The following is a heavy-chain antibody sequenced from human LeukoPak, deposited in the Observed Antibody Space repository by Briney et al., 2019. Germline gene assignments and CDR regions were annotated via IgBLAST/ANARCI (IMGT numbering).Heavy chain of an antibody. Sequence: ASVEVSCKASGYTFTSYYMHWVRQAPGQGLEWMGIINPSGGSTYYAQKFQGRVTMTRDTSTSTVYMELSSLRSEDTAVYYCAREGNVDIVATIDFDYWGQGTLVAVSS. D-gene: IGHD5-12*01. J-gene: IGHJ4*02. CDR1: GYTFTSYY. CDR2: INPSGGST. CDR3: AREGNVDIVATIDFDY. V-gene: IGHV1-46*01.